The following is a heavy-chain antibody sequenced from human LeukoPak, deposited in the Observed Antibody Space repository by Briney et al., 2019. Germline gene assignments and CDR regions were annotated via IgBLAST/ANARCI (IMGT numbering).Heavy chain of an antibody. D-gene: IGHD2-2*01. V-gene: IGHV5-51*01. CDR3: ASLGGGYCSSTSCHNWFDP. J-gene: IGHJ5*02. CDR2: IYPGDSDT. CDR1: GYTFSSYW. Sequence: HGESLQISCKGFGYTFSSYWIGWVRQMPGKGLEWMGIIYPGDSDTRYSPSFQGQVTISADKSISTAYLQWSSLKASDTAMYYCASLGGGYCSSTSCHNWFDPWGQGTLVTVSS.